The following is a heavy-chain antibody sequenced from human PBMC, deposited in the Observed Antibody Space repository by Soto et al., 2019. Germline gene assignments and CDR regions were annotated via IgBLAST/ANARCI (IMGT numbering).Heavy chain of an antibody. D-gene: IGHD6-19*01. J-gene: IGHJ4*02. V-gene: IGHV3-53*01. CDR3: ASCYSSGWYAFDY. Sequence: GESLKISCAASGFTVSSNYMSWVRQAPGKGLEWVSVIYSGGSTYYADSVKGRFTIARDNSKNTLYLQMNSLRAEDPAVYYCASCYSSGWYAFDYWGQGTLVTVSS. CDR1: GFTVSSNY. CDR2: IYSGGST.